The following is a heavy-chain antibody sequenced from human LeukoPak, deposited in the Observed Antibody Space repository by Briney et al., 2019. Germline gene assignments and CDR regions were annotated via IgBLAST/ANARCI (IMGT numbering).Heavy chain of an antibody. Sequence: SETLSLSCTVSGDSISSFYWSWIRQPPGKGLEWIGYIYYTGSTSYNPSFKSRVAISVDTSKNQFSLKLSSVTAADTAVYYCAGPYDSSGFYFPYWGQRPVVTLSS. D-gene: IGHD3-22*01. CDR2: IYYTGST. V-gene: IGHV4-59*08. CDR3: AGPYDSSGFYFPY. CDR1: GDSISSFY. J-gene: IGHJ4*02.